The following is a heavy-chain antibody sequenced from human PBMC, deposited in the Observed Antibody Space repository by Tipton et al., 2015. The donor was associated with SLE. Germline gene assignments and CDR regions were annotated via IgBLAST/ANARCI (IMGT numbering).Heavy chain of an antibody. J-gene: IGHJ3*02. CDR2: VYHSGGT. CDR1: GDSISSYY. CDR3: GRARIGMGYVFDI. Sequence: LRLSCTVSGDSISSYYWNWIRQAPGKGLEWLGYVYHSGGTNYNPSLKSRVTISVDTSKNQFSLRLTSVTAADTALYYCGRARIGMGYVFDIWGQGTMVTVSS. D-gene: IGHD1-26*01. V-gene: IGHV4-59*08.